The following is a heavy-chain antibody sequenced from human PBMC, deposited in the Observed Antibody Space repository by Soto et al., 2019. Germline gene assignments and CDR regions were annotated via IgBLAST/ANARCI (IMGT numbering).Heavy chain of an antibody. Sequence: PGGSLSLSCAASGFPFDDYAMHWVRQAPGKGLEWVSGISWNSGSIGYADSVKGRFTISRDNAKNSLFLQMNSLRAEDTALYYCNGYCGSTSCSMGIDPWGQGTLVTVSS. D-gene: IGHD2-2*03. CDR3: NGYCGSTSCSMGIDP. CDR2: ISWNSGSI. V-gene: IGHV3-9*01. J-gene: IGHJ5*02. CDR1: GFPFDDYA.